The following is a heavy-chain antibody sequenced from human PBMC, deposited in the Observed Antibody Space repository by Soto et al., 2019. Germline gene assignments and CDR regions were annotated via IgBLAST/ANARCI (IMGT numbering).Heavy chain of an antibody. V-gene: IGHV1-3*05. Sequence: QVQLVQSGAEEKKPGASVKVSCKASGYTFTSYAMHWVRQAPGQRLEWMGWSTAGNGNTKSSQKFQGRVTITRDTSASTAYMELSSLRSEDTAVYYCARDPSYYGMDVWGQVTTVTVSS. J-gene: IGHJ6*02. CDR1: GYTFTSYA. CDR2: STAGNGNT. CDR3: ARDPSYYGMDV.